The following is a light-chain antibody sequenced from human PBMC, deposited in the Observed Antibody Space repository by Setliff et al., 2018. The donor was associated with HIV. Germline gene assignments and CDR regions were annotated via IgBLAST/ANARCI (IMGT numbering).Light chain of an antibody. J-gene: IGLJ1*01. CDR1: SSDVDAYDY. V-gene: IGLV2-11*01. Sequence: QSALAQPRSMSGSPGQSVTISCTGTSSDVDAYDYVSWYQHHPGKAPKLLIYDVSERPSGVPDRFSGSKSGNTASLTFSGLQAEDEADYYCCSYAGSYTYVFGTGTKVTVL. CDR3: CSYAGSYTYV. CDR2: DVS.